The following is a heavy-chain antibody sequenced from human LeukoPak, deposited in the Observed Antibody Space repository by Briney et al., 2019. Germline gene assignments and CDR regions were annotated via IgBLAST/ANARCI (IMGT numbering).Heavy chain of an antibody. CDR2: ISSSGSTI. CDR3: AELGITMIGGV. CDR1: GFTFSSYE. Sequence: GGSLRLSCAASGFTFSSYEMTWVRQAPGKGRDGVSYISSSGSTIYYADSVKGRFTISRDNAKNSLYLQMNSLRAEDTAVYYCAELGITMIGGVWGKGTTVTISS. D-gene: IGHD3-10*02. V-gene: IGHV3-48*03. J-gene: IGHJ6*04.